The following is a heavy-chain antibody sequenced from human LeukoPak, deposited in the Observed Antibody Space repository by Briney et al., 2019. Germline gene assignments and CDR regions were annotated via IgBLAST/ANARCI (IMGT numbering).Heavy chain of an antibody. CDR2: INDNGGRT. CDR1: GFTFSRYA. J-gene: IGHJ4*02. CDR3: VKDVGGSYAFDY. D-gene: IGHD1-26*01. Sequence: GGSLRLSCSASGFTFSRYAMHWVRQAPGKVLEYVSGINDNGGRTHYGDSVKGRFSISRDNSKNTLHLQMSTLRAEDTALYYCVKDVGGSYAFDYWGQGILVTVAS. V-gene: IGHV3-64D*09.